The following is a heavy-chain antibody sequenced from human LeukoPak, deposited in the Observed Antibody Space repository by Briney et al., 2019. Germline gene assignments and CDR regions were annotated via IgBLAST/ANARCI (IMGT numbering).Heavy chain of an antibody. CDR1: GFTFSSYS. CDR2: ISSSSSTI. V-gene: IGHV3-48*01. Sequence: GGSLRLSCAASGFTFSSYSMNWVRQAPGKGLEWVSYISSSSSTIYYADSVKGRFTISRDNAKNSLYLQMNSLRAEDTAVYYCARGSRYFDWLYGHYMDVWGKGTTVTISS. J-gene: IGHJ6*03. CDR3: ARGSRYFDWLYGHYMDV. D-gene: IGHD3-9*01.